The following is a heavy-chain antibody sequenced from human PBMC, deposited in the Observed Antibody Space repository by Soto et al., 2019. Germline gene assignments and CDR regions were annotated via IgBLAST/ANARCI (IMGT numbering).Heavy chain of an antibody. CDR2: IQQGGGT. J-gene: IGHJ4*02. CDR1: GGSFNPYY. Sequence: QVQVQQWGAGLLKPSETLSLTCAVYGGSFNPYYWSWVRQPPGKGLEWIAEIQQGGGTYYNPSLKSRIAISLDTPKSQFSLNLNSVNDAETAVYYCAIGQGGTNYWGQGSLVIVSS. D-gene: IGHD3-16*01. V-gene: IGHV4-34*02. CDR3: AIGQGGTNY.